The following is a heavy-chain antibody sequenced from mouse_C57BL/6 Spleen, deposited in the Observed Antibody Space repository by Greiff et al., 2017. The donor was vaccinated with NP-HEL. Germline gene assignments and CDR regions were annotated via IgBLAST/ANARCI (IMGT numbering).Heavy chain of an antibody. CDR3: ARWGSNYVENFDY. V-gene: IGHV1-52*01. CDR2: IDPSDSET. J-gene: IGHJ2*01. Sequence: QVQLQQPGAELVMPGASVKLSCKASGYTFTSYWMHWVKQRPIQGLELIGNIDPSDSETHYNQKFKDKATLTVDKSSSTAYMQLSSLTSEDSAVYYCARWGSNYVENFDYWGQGTTLTVSS. CDR1: GYTFTSYW. D-gene: IGHD2-5*01.